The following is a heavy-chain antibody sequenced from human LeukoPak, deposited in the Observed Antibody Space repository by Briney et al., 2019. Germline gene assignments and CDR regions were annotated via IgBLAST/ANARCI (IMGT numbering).Heavy chain of an antibody. CDR1: GFTFTTYD. CDR3: AKNGGKLHSYYMDV. V-gene: IGHV3-30*02. J-gene: IGHJ6*03. D-gene: IGHD4-23*01. Sequence: PGGSLRLSCAGSGFTFTTYDMHWARQAPGKGLQWVTLIRYDGSDKYYADSVKGRFTISRDNTKNTLYLQMNSLRPEDTAVYYCAKNGGKLHSYYMDVWGKGTTVTISS. CDR2: IRYDGSDK.